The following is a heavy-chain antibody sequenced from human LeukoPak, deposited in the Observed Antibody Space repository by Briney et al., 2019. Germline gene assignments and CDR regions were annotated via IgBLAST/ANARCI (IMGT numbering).Heavy chain of an antibody. D-gene: IGHD6-13*01. CDR3: ARVKGDRIAVAGTNGMDV. Sequence: GGSLRLSCAASGFTFNSYAMSWVRQAPGKGLEWVSAISGSGSSTYYADPVKGRFTISRDNAKNSLYLQMNSLRAEDTAVYYCARVKGDRIAVAGTNGMDVWGQGTTVTVSS. J-gene: IGHJ6*02. V-gene: IGHV3-23*01. CDR2: ISGSGSST. CDR1: GFTFNSYA.